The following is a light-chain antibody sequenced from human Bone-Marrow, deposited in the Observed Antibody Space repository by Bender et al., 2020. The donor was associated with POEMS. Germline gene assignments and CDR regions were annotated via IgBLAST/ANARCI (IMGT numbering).Light chain of an antibody. J-gene: IGLJ3*02. CDR2: EVN. Sequence: QSALTQPASVSGSPGQSITISCTGTSSDVGSYNLVSWYQQHPGKAPKLIIYEVNNRPSGVSNRFSGSKSGNTASLTISGLQGEDEADYYCSSYTSSIARRLFGGGTKLTVL. CDR1: SSDVGSYNL. V-gene: IGLV2-14*02. CDR3: SSYTSSIARRL.